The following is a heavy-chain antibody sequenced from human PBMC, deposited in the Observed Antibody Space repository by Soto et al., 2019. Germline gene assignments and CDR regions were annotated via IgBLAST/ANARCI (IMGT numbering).Heavy chain of an antibody. J-gene: IGHJ5*02. Sequence: QVQLVQSGAEVKKPGSSVKVSCKASGGTFSSYAISWVRQAPGQGLEWMGGIIPIFGTANYAQKFQGRVTITADESRGTAYRELSSLRSEDTAGYYWAREVVGAATGWFDPWGQGTLVTVSS. D-gene: IGHD2-15*01. CDR2: IIPIFGTA. V-gene: IGHV1-69*12. CDR1: GGTFSSYA. CDR3: AREVVGAATGWFDP.